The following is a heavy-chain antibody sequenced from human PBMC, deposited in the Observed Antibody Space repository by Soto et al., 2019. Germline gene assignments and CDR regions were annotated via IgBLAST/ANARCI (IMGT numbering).Heavy chain of an antibody. CDR3: ARDWQDSRYYNRCYFTL. Sequence: QVQLVESGGGVVQSGRSLRLSCAASGFTFSSYGMNWVRQAPGKGLEWVAVIWYDGSNKYYADSVKGRFTISRDNSKNTLYLQMNSLRAEDTAVYFCARDWQDSRYYNRCYFTLCGQCTLVPISS. J-gene: IGHJ1*01. CDR1: GFTFSSYG. D-gene: IGHD2-15*01. V-gene: IGHV3-33*01. CDR2: IWYDGSNK.